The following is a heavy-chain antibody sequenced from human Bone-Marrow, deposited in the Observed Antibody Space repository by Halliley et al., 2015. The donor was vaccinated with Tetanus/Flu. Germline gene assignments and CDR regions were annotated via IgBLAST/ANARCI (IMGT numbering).Heavy chain of an antibody. CDR2: INHSGST. CDR3: ARGAGGLFIFVAPFDY. V-gene: IGHV4-34*01. D-gene: IGHD3-3*01. Sequence: TLSLTCAVYGGSFSGYSWSWIRQPPGKGLEWIGEINHSGSTNYNPSLKRRVTISADTSKNQFSLRLSSVTAADTAVYYCARGAGGLFIFVAPFDYWGQGTLVTLSS. CDR1: GGSFSGYS. J-gene: IGHJ4*02.